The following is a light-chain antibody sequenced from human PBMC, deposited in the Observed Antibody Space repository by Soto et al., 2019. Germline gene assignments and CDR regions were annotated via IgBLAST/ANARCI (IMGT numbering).Light chain of an antibody. V-gene: IGKV3-11*01. CDR1: QGDSNS. J-gene: IGKJ3*01. Sequence: EIVLTQSPVTLSLSPGERATLSCRASQGDSNSLAWFQQKPGQAPRLLIYDTFKRATGIPARFSGSGSGTDFTLTISSLEPEDFAVYYCQQRSNWPTLFAFGPGTKVDIK. CDR3: QQRSNWPTLFA. CDR2: DTF.